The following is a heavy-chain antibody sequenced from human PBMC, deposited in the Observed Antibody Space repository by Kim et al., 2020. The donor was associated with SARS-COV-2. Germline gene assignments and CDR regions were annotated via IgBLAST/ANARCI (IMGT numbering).Heavy chain of an antibody. CDR3: AKGGDGDTAMTYYFDY. J-gene: IGHJ4*02. CDR1: GFTFSSYG. V-gene: IGHV3-30*18. D-gene: IGHD5-18*01. CDR2: ISYDGSNK. Sequence: GGSLRLSCAASGFTFSSYGMHWVRQAPGKGLEWVAVISYDGSNKYYADSVKGRFTISRDNSKNTLYLQMNSLRAEDTAVYYCAKGGDGDTAMTYYFDYWGQGTLVTVSS.